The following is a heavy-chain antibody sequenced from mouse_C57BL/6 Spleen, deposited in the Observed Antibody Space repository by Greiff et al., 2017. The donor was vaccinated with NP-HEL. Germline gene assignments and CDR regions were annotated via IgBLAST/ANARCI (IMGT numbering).Heavy chain of an antibody. CDR3: AMETGPRFAY. Sequence: QVQLQQPGAELVKPGASVKVSCKASGYTFTSYWMHWVKQRPGQGLEWIGRIYPSDGDTNYNEKFKGKATLTVDKSSSTAYMQLSSLTSEDSAVYYCAMETGPRFAYWGQGTLVTVSA. CDR1: GYTFTSYW. J-gene: IGHJ3*01. CDR2: IYPSDGDT. V-gene: IGHV1-74*01.